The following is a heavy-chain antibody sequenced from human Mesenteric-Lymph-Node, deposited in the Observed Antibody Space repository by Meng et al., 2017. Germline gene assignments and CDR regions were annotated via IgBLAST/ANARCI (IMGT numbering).Heavy chain of an antibody. J-gene: IGHJ4*02. V-gene: IGHV4-39*01. Sequence: QLQLTASGPGLVKPSETLSLTCTVSGGSISSNGYYWDWVRQPPGKGLEWIGAIYHSGSTSYNPSLQSRVTMFVDTSKNQFSLMLTSVTATDTAVYYCARRRGGSGRDCWGQGTLVTVSS. D-gene: IGHD3-10*01. CDR1: GGSISSNGYY. CDR3: ARRRGGSGRDC. CDR2: IYHSGST.